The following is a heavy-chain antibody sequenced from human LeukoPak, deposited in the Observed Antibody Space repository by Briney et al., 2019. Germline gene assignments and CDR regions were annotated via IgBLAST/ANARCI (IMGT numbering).Heavy chain of an antibody. V-gene: IGHV1-2*02. D-gene: IGHD3-9*01. J-gene: IGHJ4*02. Sequence: ASVKVSCNASGYTFTGYYMHCVRQAPGQGLEWMGWINPNSGGTNYAQKFQGRVTMTRDTSISTDYMELSRLRSDDTAVYYCASSYDILTGYSPFDYGGRGTLVSVSS. CDR1: GYTFTGYY. CDR2: INPNSGGT. CDR3: ASSYDILTGYSPFDY.